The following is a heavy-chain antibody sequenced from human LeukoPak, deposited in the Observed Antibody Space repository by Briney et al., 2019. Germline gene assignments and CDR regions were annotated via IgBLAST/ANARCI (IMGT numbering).Heavy chain of an antibody. D-gene: IGHD2-21*02. CDR2: ISGSGGST. CDR1: GFTFSIYA. CDR3: AKDLGVPYCGGDCYSYYGMDV. V-gene: IGHV3-23*01. J-gene: IGHJ6*02. Sequence: PGGSLRLSCAASGFTFSIYAMSWVRQAPGKGLEWVSAISGSGGSTYYADSVKGRFTISRDNSKNTLYLQMNSLGAEDTAVYYCAKDLGVPYCGGDCYSYYGMDVWGQGTTVTVSS.